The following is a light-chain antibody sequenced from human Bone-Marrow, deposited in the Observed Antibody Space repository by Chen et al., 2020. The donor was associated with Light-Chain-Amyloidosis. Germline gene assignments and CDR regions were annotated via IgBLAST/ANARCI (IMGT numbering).Light chain of an antibody. CDR1: QSVSSN. Sequence: EIVMTQSPATLSVFPGERATLSCRASQSVSSNLAWYQHKPGQAPRPLIYGASTRATGIPARFSGSGSGTEFTLPISSMQSEDFAVYFCQQHRTFGQGTKVEVK. V-gene: IGKV3-15*01. CDR2: GAS. CDR3: QQHRT. J-gene: IGKJ1*01.